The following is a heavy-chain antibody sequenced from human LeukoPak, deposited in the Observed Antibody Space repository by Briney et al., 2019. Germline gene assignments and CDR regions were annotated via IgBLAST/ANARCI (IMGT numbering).Heavy chain of an antibody. Sequence: ASVKVSCKASGYTFTGYYMHWVRQAPGQGLEWMGWINPNSGGTNYAQKFQGRVTMTRDTSISTAYMELSRPRSDDTAVYYCAREGTDYYDSSGCLDYWGQGTLVTVSS. D-gene: IGHD3-22*01. CDR1: GYTFTGYY. V-gene: IGHV1-2*02. J-gene: IGHJ4*02. CDR2: INPNSGGT. CDR3: AREGTDYYDSSGCLDY.